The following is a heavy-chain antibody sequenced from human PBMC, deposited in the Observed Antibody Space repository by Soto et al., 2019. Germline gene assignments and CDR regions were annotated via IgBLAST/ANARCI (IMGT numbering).Heavy chain of an antibody. Sequence: QVQLQESGPGLVKPSETLSLTCTVSGGSISGYYWSWIRQPPGKGLEWIGYIYYSGSTNYNPSLKSRVTISVDTSKNQFSLKLSSVTAADTAVYYCARHGLWFAVDYWGQGTLVTVSS. CDR1: GGSISGYY. CDR2: IYYSGST. J-gene: IGHJ4*02. CDR3: ARHGLWFAVDY. V-gene: IGHV4-59*08. D-gene: IGHD3-10*01.